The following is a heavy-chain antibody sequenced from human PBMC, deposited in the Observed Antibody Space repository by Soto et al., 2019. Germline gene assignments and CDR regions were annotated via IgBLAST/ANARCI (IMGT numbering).Heavy chain of an antibody. V-gene: IGHV1-46*01. D-gene: IGHD5-18*01. J-gene: IGHJ4*02. CDR3: ARALDTSMVRRALTAALEH. CDR1: GYSFTNYY. CDR2: INPSGNTT. Sequence: QVQLVQSGAEVKKPGASVKVSCKASGYSFTNYYIHWVRQAPGQGLEWIGMINPSGNTTRHAQQFQGRVTVTRDTSTSTVYMELNTLRFEDTAVYYCARALDTSMVRRALTAALEHGGQGTLVTVSS.